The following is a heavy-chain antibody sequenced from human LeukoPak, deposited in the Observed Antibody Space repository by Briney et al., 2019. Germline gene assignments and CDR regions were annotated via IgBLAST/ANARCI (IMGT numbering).Heavy chain of an antibody. CDR1: GFTFSDYY. V-gene: IGHV3-11*01. J-gene: IGHJ4*02. CDR3: AKVDYYDSSGYYMPTIDY. D-gene: IGHD3-22*01. CDR2: ISSSGSTI. Sequence: GSLRLSCAASGFTFSDYYMSWIRQAPGKGLEWVSYISSSGSTIYYADSVKGRFTISRDNAKNSLYLQMNSLRAEDTAVYYCAKVDYYDSSGYYMPTIDYWGQGTLVTVSS.